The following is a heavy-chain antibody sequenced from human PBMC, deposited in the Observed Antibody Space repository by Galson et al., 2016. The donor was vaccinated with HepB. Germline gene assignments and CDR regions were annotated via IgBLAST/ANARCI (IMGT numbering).Heavy chain of an antibody. Sequence: ETLSLTCAVSGASITSSFWWTWVRQPPGKGLEWIGEISHIGQTNYSPSPKRRVSISVDKSKNPVSLKLTSVTAADTAVYYCARDRAGASDYWGQGHVVIVSS. CDR1: GASITSSFW. D-gene: IGHD1-26*01. CDR3: ARDRAGASDY. V-gene: IGHV4-4*02. J-gene: IGHJ4*02. CDR2: ISHIGQT.